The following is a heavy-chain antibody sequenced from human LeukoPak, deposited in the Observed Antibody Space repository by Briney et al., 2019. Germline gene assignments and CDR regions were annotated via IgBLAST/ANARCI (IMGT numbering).Heavy chain of an antibody. CDR2: IYYSGST. D-gene: IGHD5-18*01. CDR1: GGSISSYY. Sequence: SETLSLTCTVSGGSISSYYWSWIRQPPGKGLELIGYIYYSGSTNYNPSLKSRVTISVDTSKNQFSLKLSSVTAADAAVYYCASARGYSYGYGYYYGMDVWGQGTTVTVSS. J-gene: IGHJ6*02. V-gene: IGHV4-59*01. CDR3: ASARGYSYGYGYYYGMDV.